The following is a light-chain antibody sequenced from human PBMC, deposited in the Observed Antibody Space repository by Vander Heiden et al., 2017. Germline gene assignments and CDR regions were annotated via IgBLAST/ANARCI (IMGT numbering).Light chain of an antibody. CDR3: QQYNNWPPIT. Sequence: ELVMTQSPATLSVSPGERATLPCRASQSVSSNLAWYQQKPGQAPRLRIYGASTRATGIPARFSGSGSGTEFTLTISSLQSEDFAVYYCQQYNNWPPITFGQGTRLEIK. CDR1: QSVSSN. CDR2: GAS. J-gene: IGKJ5*01. V-gene: IGKV3-15*01.